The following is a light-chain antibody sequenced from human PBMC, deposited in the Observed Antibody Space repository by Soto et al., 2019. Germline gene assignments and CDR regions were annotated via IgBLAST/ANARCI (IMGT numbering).Light chain of an antibody. CDR3: AVWDQSLTGWV. Sequence: QSALTQPASVSGSPGQSITISCTGTSSDVGGYNYVSWYQQHPGKAPKLMIFEVNTRPSGVSNRFSGSKSGNTASLTISGLQTEDEADYYCAVWDQSLTGWVFGGGTQLTVL. J-gene: IGLJ3*02. V-gene: IGLV2-14*01. CDR2: EVN. CDR1: SSDVGGYNY.